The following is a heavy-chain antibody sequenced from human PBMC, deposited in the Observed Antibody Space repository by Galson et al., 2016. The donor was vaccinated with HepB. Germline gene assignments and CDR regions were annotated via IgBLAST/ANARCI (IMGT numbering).Heavy chain of an antibody. CDR3: ARLRLELSPRFDP. V-gene: IGHV4-4*02. Sequence: SETLSLTCTVSGGSISSNWWSWVRQPPGKGLDWIAETYPSGTTNFNPSLQSRVTISIDKSKNQLSLKQNSVTAADKAVYYCARLRLELSPRFDPWGQGTLVTVSS. J-gene: IGHJ5*02. D-gene: IGHD1-26*01. CDR2: TYPSGTT. CDR1: GGSISSNW.